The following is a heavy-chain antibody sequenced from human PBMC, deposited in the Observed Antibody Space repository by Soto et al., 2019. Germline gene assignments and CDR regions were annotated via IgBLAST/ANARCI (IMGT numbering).Heavy chain of an antibody. CDR3: ARRYGVYFDF. J-gene: IGHJ4*02. V-gene: IGHV4-59*08. D-gene: IGHD4-17*01. Sequence: SGTLSLTCTVSGDSISSYYWSWIRQPPGKGLEWIGYIYYSGGTNYNPSLKSRVTISVATSKNQFSLKLSSVTAADTTVYYCARRYGVYFDFWGQGTLVTVSS. CDR2: IYYSGGT. CDR1: GDSISSYY.